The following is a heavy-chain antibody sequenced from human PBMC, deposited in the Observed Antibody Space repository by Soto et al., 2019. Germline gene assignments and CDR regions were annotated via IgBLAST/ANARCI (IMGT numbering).Heavy chain of an antibody. V-gene: IGHV4-39*01. Sequence: SETLSLTCVVSGGSISSSSYYWGWIRQPPGKGLEWIGSIYYSGSTYYNPSLKSRVTISVDTSKNQFSLKLSSVTAADTAVYYCARQDTMVRAYGMDVWGQGTTVTVSS. CDR1: GGSISSSSYY. CDR2: IYYSGST. J-gene: IGHJ6*02. D-gene: IGHD3-10*01. CDR3: ARQDTMVRAYGMDV.